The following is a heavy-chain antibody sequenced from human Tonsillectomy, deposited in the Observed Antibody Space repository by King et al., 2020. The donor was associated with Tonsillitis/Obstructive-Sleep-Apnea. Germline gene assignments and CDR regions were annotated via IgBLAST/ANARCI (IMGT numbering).Heavy chain of an antibody. CDR3: ARSLYYYGSGSYYTYYFDY. Sequence: VQLQESGPGLVKPSETLSLTCTVSGGSVSSNSYYWNWIRQPPGKGLEWIGYIYYSGTTNYNPSLTSRVTISSDTSKNHFSLKLSSVTAADTAVYYCARSLYYYGSGSYYTYYFDYWGQGTLVTVSS. D-gene: IGHD3-10*01. V-gene: IGHV4-61*01. CDR2: IYYSGTT. CDR1: GGSVSSNSYY. J-gene: IGHJ4*02.